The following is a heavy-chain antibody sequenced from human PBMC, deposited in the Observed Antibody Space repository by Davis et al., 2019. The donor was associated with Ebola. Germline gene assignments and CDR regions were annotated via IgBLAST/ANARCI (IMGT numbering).Heavy chain of an antibody. J-gene: IGHJ4*02. V-gene: IGHV3-48*01. D-gene: IGHD1-14*01. Sequence: GGSLRLSCAASGFTFSSYSMNWVRQAPGRGLEWVSYISSSSTTKYYADSVKGRFTISRDNSKNTLYLQMNSLRAEDTAVYYCTSAQPDYWGQGTLVTVSS. CDR2: ISSSSTTK. CDR3: TSAQPDY. CDR1: GFTFSSYS.